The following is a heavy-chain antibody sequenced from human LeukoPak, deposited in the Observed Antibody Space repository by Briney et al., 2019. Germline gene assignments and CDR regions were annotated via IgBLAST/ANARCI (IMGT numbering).Heavy chain of an antibody. CDR1: GFTVSSNY. CDR2: IYSGGST. J-gene: IGHJ4*02. D-gene: IGHD5-18*01. V-gene: IGHV3-53*01. CDR3: ARDRGYSYGYDY. Sequence: GGSLRLSCAAPGFTVSSNYMSWVRQAPGKGLEWVSVIYSGGSTYYADSVKGRFTISRDNSKNTLYLQMNSLRAEDTAVYYCARDRGYSYGYDYWGQGTLVTVSS.